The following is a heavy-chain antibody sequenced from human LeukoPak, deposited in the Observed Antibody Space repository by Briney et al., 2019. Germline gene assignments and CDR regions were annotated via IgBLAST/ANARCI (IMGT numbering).Heavy chain of an antibody. CDR1: GASIRSSTYY. Sequence: SQTRSLTHTVSGASIRSSTYYSGWLRQPPWKGLEWFGSIYCTGTTYYNPSFKSRVTISVDTSKNQFSLKLSSVTAADTAVYYCARGMRTFDYWGQGTLVTVSS. CDR2: IYCTGTT. J-gene: IGHJ4*02. CDR3: ARGMRTFDY. V-gene: IGHV4-39*01.